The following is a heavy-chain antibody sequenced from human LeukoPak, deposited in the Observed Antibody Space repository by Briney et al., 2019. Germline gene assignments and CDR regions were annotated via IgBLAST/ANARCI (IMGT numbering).Heavy chain of an antibody. Sequence: GGSLRPSCAASGFTFSSYSMNWVRQAPGKGLEWVSYISSSSSTIYYADSVRGRLTISRDNAENSLFLQMNRLRVEDTAVYYCTRDFGRSSYYFDFWGQGTLVTVSS. V-gene: IGHV3-48*04. CDR2: ISSSSSTI. CDR3: TRDFGRSSYYFDF. CDR1: GFTFSSYS. J-gene: IGHJ4*02. D-gene: IGHD3-3*01.